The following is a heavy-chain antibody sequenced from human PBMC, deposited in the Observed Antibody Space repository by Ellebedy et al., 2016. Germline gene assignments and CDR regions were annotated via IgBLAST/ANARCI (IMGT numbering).Heavy chain of an antibody. CDR3: ARHLDPYFYGLDG. J-gene: IGHJ6*02. CDR1: GDSIRNYY. CDR2: FYHSGRT. V-gene: IGHV4-59*08. D-gene: IGHD2/OR15-2a*01. Sequence: SETLSLXCTVPGDSIRNYYWSWIRQAPGKGLEWIGYFYHSGRTNYNPSLKSRVTISVDTSKNQFSLKLSSVTAADTAVYYCARHLDPYFYGLDGWGQGTTVTVSS.